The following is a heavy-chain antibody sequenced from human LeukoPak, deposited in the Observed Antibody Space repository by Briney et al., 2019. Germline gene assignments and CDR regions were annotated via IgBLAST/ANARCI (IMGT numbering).Heavy chain of an antibody. CDR2: ISAYNGNT. V-gene: IGHV1-18*01. CDR1: GYTFSTYG. D-gene: IGHD6-19*01. Sequence: ASVKVSCKASGYTFSTYGISWVRQAPGQGLEWMGWISAYNGNTNYAQKLQGRVTMTTDTSTSTAYMEVRSLRSDDTAVYYCARYGVAVAGSYFDYWGQGTLVTVSS. CDR3: ARYGVAVAGSYFDY. J-gene: IGHJ4*02.